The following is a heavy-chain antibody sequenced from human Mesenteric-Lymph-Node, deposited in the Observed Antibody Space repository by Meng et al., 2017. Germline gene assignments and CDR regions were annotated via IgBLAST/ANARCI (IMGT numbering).Heavy chain of an antibody. D-gene: IGHD3-3*01. Sequence: ASVKVSCKASGGTFSSYAISWVRQATGQGLEWMGWMNPNSGNTGYAQKFQGRVTMTRNTSISTAYMELSSLRSEDTAVYYCARGRGYTYYDFWSGYYPYYYYGMDVWGQGTTVTVSS. CDR1: GGTFSSYA. J-gene: IGHJ6*02. V-gene: IGHV1-8*02. CDR3: ARGRGYTYYDFWSGYYPYYYYGMDV. CDR2: MNPNSGNT.